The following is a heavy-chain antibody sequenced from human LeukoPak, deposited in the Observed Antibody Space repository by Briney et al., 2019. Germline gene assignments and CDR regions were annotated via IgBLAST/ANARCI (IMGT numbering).Heavy chain of an antibody. Sequence: ASVKVSFKASGYTFTNYGISWVRQAPGQGLEWMGWISVYDGNTNYAQKLQGRVTLTTDTSTSTVYIELRSLRSDDTAVYYCARDEGSGWDALDYWGQGTLVTVSS. CDR3: ARDEGSGWDALDY. CDR1: GYTFTNYG. J-gene: IGHJ4*02. V-gene: IGHV1-18*01. D-gene: IGHD6-19*01. CDR2: ISVYDGNT.